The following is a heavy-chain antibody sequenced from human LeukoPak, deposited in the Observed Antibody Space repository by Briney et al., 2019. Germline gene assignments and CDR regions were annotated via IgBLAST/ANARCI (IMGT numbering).Heavy chain of an antibody. CDR2: IYYSGST. CDR1: GGSISSYY. V-gene: IGHV4-59*01. D-gene: IGHD3-22*01. Sequence: SETLSLTCTVSGGSISSYYWSWIRQPPGKGLEWIGYIYYSGSTNYNPSLKSRVTISVDTSKDQFSLKLSSVTAADTAVYYCATLVSGYHDYWGQGTLVTVSS. CDR3: ATLVSGYHDY. J-gene: IGHJ4*02.